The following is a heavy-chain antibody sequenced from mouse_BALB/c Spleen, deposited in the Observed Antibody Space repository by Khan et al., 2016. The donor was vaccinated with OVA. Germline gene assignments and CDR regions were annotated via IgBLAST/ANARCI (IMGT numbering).Heavy chain of an antibody. D-gene: IGHD1-2*01. CDR2: IIYSGST. Sequence: QLKVSGPGLVKPSQSLSLTCTVTRHSINSGYGWNWIRQFPGNKLEWTGYIIYSGSTNYNPSPISRISVTRDPAKNKFFLQLNSVTTGDTATYYCARTARIKWWGQDATHTDSS. CDR3: ARTARIKW. V-gene: IGHV3-1*02. CDR1: RHSINSGYG. J-gene: IGHJ2*01.